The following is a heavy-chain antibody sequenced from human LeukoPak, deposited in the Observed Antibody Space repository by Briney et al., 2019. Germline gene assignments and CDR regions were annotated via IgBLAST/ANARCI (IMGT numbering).Heavy chain of an antibody. V-gene: IGHV3-15*01. CDR2: IYNVKSKSGTT. Sequence: GGSLRLSCATAGFSVSEDWMSWVRQAPGKWLEWVGRIYNVKSKSGTTDYTAPVKGRFTISRDDSKKTLYLQMNNLKFEDTGVYYCITEHNFQGWGQGTLVTVSS. CDR1: GFSVSEDW. D-gene: IGHD1-1*01. CDR3: ITEHNFQG. J-gene: IGHJ4*02.